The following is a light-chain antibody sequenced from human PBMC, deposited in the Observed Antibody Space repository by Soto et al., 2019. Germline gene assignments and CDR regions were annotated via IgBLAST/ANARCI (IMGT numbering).Light chain of an antibody. CDR3: QQSYSTPT. V-gene: IGKV1-39*01. CDR1: QSISSY. J-gene: IGKJ1*01. CDR2: AAS. Sequence: DIQMTQSPSSLSASVGDRVTITCRASQSISSYLNWYQQKPGKXPXXLIYAASSLQSGVPSRFSGSGSGTDFTLTISSLQPEDFATDDCQQSYSTPTFGQGTKVDIK.